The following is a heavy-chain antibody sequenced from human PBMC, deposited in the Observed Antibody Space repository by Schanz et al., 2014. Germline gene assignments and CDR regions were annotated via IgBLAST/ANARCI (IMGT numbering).Heavy chain of an antibody. J-gene: IGHJ4*02. CDR1: GFGFSSYS. D-gene: IGHD1-1*01. Sequence: EVQLVESGGGLVKPGGSLRLSCAASGFGFSSYSMNWVRQAPGKGLEWVSYISGSSRTIYYADSMKGRFTVSRDNAKNSLYLEMNSLRAEDTALYYCARDRRNADLDYWGQGTLVTVSS. V-gene: IGHV3-48*01. CDR3: ARDRRNADLDY. CDR2: ISGSSRTI.